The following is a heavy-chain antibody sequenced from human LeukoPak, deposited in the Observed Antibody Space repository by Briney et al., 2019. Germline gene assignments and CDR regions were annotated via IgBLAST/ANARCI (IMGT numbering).Heavy chain of an antibody. CDR1: GGSISSYY. D-gene: IGHD6-6*01. V-gene: IGHV4-59*01. CDR3: ARAWQLDY. Sequence: KSSETLSLTCTVSGGSISSYYWSWIRQPPGKGLEWIGYTYYSGSTNYNPSLKSRVTISVDTSKNQFSLKLSSVTAADTAVYYCARAWQLDYWGQGTLVTVSS. J-gene: IGHJ4*02. CDR2: TYYSGST.